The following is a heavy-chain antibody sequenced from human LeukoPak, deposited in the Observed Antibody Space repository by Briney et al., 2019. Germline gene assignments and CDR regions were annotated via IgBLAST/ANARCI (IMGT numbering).Heavy chain of an antibody. D-gene: IGHD3-22*01. CDR2: IIPIFGTA. CDR1: GGTFRSYV. V-gene: IGHV1-69*13. J-gene: IGHJ5*02. CDR3: ARTGSVDDYDSSGYYSNWFDP. Sequence: SVKVSCKASGGTFRSYVISWVRQAPGQGLEWMGGIIPIFGTANYAQKFQGRVTITADESTSTAYMELSSLRSEDTAVYYCARTGSVDDYDSSGYYSNWFDPWGQGTLVTVSS.